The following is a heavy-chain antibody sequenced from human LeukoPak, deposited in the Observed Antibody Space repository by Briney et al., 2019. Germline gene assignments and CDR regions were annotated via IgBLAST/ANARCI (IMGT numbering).Heavy chain of an antibody. CDR2: ICYSGSP. J-gene: IGHJ4*02. CDR3: FGGDIAVAGTIGY. Sequence: SETLSLTCTVSGGSISSSSDYWGWIRQPPGKGLEWIGSICYSGSPYYNPSLQSRVTLSLDKSHDLSSLKLSSCTAAGTAVHWAFGGDIAVAGTIGYWGQGTLVTVSS. CDR1: GGSISSSSDY. V-gene: IGHV4-39*01. D-gene: IGHD6-19*01.